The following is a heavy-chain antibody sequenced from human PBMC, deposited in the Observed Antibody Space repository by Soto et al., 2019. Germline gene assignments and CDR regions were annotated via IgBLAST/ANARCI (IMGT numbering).Heavy chain of an antibody. Sequence: ASVKVSCKXSGYTFTSYGISWVRQAPGQGLEWMGWISAYNGNTNYAQKLQGRVTMTTDTSTSTAYMELRSLRSDDTAVYYCARDSRVPTYYYDSSGYLVYWGQGTLVTVSS. CDR2: ISAYNGNT. CDR1: GYTFTSYG. J-gene: IGHJ4*02. V-gene: IGHV1-18*04. CDR3: ARDSRVPTYYYDSSGYLVY. D-gene: IGHD3-22*01.